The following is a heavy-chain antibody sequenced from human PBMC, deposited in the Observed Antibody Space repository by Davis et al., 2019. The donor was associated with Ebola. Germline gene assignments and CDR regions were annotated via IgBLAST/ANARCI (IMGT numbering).Heavy chain of an antibody. CDR1: GFTFSSYA. Sequence: PGGSLRLSCAASGFTFSSYAMSWVRQAPGKGLEWVSAISGSGGSTYYADSVKGRFTISRDNSKNTLYLQMNSLKTEDTAVYYCAKDDWGSYDYWGQGTLVTVSS. CDR3: AKDDWGSYDY. CDR2: ISGSGGST. J-gene: IGHJ4*02. D-gene: IGHD7-27*01. V-gene: IGHV3-23*01.